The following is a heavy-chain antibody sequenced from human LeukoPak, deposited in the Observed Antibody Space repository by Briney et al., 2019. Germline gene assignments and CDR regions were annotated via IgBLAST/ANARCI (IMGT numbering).Heavy chain of an antibody. CDR3: AKPPFSGSYVGPDQYYFDY. Sequence: PGGSLRLSCAASGFTFSSYSMHWVRQAPGKGLEWVAVISYDGSNKYYADSVKGRFTISRDNSKNTLYLQMNSLRAEDSAVYYCAKPPFSGSYVGPDQYYFDYWGQGTLVTVSS. V-gene: IGHV3-30*18. J-gene: IGHJ4*02. CDR2: ISYDGSNK. D-gene: IGHD1-26*01. CDR1: GFTFSSYS.